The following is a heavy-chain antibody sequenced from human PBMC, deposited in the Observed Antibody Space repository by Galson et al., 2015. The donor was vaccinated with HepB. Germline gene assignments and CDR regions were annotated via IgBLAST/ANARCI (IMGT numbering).Heavy chain of an antibody. CDR2: IWKDDTNK. D-gene: IGHD6-19*01. V-gene: IGHV3-33*01. CDR1: EFTFSDYG. J-gene: IGHJ4*02. CDR3: VREVRNGWYYFDY. Sequence: SLRLSCAASEFTFSDYGMHWVRQAPGKGLEWVALIWKDDTNKYYADSVKGRFTISRDNSENTLYLQMNSLRAEDSAVYYCVREVRNGWYYFDYWGPGAQVTVSS.